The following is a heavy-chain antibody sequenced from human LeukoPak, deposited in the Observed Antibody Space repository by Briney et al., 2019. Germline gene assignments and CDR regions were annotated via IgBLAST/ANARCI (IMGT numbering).Heavy chain of an antibody. Sequence: ASVKVSCKASGYTFTDYYMHWVRQAPGQGLEWMGRINPNSGGTNYAQKFQGRVTMTRDTSISTAYMELSRLRSDDTAVYYCARGARIFSNWFDPWGQGTLVTVSS. J-gene: IGHJ5*02. CDR3: ARGARIFSNWFDP. CDR1: GYTFTDYY. D-gene: IGHD3-3*01. CDR2: INPNSGGT. V-gene: IGHV1-2*06.